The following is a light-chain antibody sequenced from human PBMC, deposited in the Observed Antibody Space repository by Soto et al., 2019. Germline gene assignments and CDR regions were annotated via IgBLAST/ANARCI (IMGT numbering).Light chain of an antibody. CDR2: WAS. J-gene: IGKJ1*01. CDR1: KSILYSSNNKNY. CDR3: QQYSNTRT. V-gene: IGKV4-1*01. Sequence: DIVMTQSPDSLAVSLGERATINCKSSKSILYSSNNKNYLAWYQQKPGQPPKLLIYWASTRESGVPDRFTGSGSGTDFTLTISSLQAEDVAVYYCQQYSNTRTFGQGTKVEIK.